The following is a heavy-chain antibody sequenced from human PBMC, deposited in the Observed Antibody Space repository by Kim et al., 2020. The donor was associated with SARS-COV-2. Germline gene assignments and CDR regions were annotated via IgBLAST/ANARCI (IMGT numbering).Heavy chain of an antibody. CDR2: IYYSGST. Sequence: SETLSLTCTVSGGSVSSGSYYWSWIRQPPGKGLEWIGYIYYSGSTNYNPSLKSRVTISVDTSKNQFSLKLSSVTAADTAVYYCARDGVWEQQLVRDVYYYYGMDVWGQGTTVTVSS. V-gene: IGHV4-61*01. D-gene: IGHD6-13*01. CDR3: ARDGVWEQQLVRDVYYYYGMDV. J-gene: IGHJ6*02. CDR1: GGSVSSGSYY.